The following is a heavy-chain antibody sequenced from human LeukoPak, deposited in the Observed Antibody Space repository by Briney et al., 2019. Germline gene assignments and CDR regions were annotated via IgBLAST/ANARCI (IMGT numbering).Heavy chain of an antibody. J-gene: IGHJ4*02. CDR2: IIPILGIA. CDR3: ARVVDDSRSDYFDY. CDR1: GGTFSSYA. V-gene: IGHV1-69*04. D-gene: IGHD3-22*01. Sequence: SVKVSCKASGGTFSSYAISWVRQAPGQGLEWMGRIIPILGIANYAQKFQGRVTITADKSTSTAYMELSSLGSEDTAVYYCARVVDDSRSDYFDYWGQGTLVTVSS.